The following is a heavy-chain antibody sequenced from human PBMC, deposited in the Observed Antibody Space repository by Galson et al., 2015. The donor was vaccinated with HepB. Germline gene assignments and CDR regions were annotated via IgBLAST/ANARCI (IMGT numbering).Heavy chain of an antibody. CDR3: AKDLGGIRAPIDY. Sequence: SLRLSCAAFGFTFGSYAMTWVRQAPRKGLEWVSAISFSGNSTYYADSVKGRFTVSRDNSQNTLYLQMNSLRAEDTAVYYCAKDLGGIRAPIDYWGQGSLVTVSS. V-gene: IGHV3-23*01. J-gene: IGHJ4*02. CDR1: GFTFGSYA. D-gene: IGHD3-16*01. CDR2: ISFSGNST.